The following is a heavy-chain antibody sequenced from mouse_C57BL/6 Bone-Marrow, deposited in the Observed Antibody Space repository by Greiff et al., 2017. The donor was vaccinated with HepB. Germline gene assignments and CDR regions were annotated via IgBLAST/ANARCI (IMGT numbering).Heavy chain of an antibody. Sequence: VQLQQSGAELVRPGASVTLSCKASGYTFTDYEMHWVKQTPVHGLEWIGAIDPETGGTAYNQKFKGKAILTADKSSSTAYMELRSLTSEDSAVYYCTTCGSSGWDYWGQGTTLTVSS. CDR1: GYTFTDYE. CDR2: IDPETGGT. D-gene: IGHD1-1*01. V-gene: IGHV1-15*01. J-gene: IGHJ2*01. CDR3: TTCGSSGWDY.